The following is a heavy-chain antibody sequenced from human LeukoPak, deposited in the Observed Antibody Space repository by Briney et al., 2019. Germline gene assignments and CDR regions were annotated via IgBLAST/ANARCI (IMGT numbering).Heavy chain of an antibody. D-gene: IGHD5-24*01. V-gene: IGHV1-46*01. Sequence: GASVKVSRKAFGYTFTGYWMHWVRQAPGQGPEWTGVISPSGGSTIYAQKFKGRVTLTRDMSTSTDYLELSSLRSEDTAVYYCAREEGDGYNLVWFDPWGQGTLVTVSS. CDR1: GYTFTGYW. CDR2: ISPSGGST. CDR3: AREEGDGYNLVWFDP. J-gene: IGHJ5*02.